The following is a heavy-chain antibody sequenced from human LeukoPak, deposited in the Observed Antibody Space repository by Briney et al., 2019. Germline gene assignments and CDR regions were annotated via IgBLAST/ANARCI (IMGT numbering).Heavy chain of an antibody. Sequence: ASVKVSCKVSGYTLTELSMHWVRQAPGKGLEWMGGFDPEDGGTIYAQKFQGRVTMTEDTSTDTAYMELSSLRSEDTAVYYCATSQRITMVRGPTNNWGQGTLVTVSS. CDR2: FDPEDGGT. CDR3: ATSQRITMVRGPTNN. CDR1: GYTLTELS. J-gene: IGHJ4*02. V-gene: IGHV1-24*01. D-gene: IGHD3-10*01.